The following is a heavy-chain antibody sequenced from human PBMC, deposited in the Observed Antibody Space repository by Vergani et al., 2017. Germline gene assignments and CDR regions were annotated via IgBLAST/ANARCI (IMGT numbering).Heavy chain of an antibody. Sequence: VQMVESGGGLVKPGGSLRLSCAASGFAFSDYGMHWVRQAPAKGLEWVGFIRYDGSNTYFADSVKGRFTISRDNSKNTLILQMNSLKTDDTAVYFCAKDVRGGPYYCDSWGQGTLVTVSS. D-gene: IGHD3-10*01. CDR2: IRYDGSNT. CDR3: AKDVRGGPYYCDS. J-gene: IGHJ4*02. V-gene: IGHV3-30*02. CDR1: GFAFSDYG.